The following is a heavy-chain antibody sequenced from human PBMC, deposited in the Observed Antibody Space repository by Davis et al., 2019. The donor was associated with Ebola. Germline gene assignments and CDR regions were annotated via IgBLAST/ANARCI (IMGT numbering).Heavy chain of an antibody. CDR3: ARGAPWLVTSGFDP. J-gene: IGHJ5*02. CDR2: IDPSDSYT. V-gene: IGHV5-10-1*01. CDR1: GYSFTSYW. Sequence: PGGSLRLSCKGSGYSFTSYWISWVRQMPGKGLEWMGRIDPSDSYTNYSPSFQGHVTISADKSISTAYLQWASLKASDTAMYYCARGAPWLVTSGFDPWGQGTLVTVSS. D-gene: IGHD6-19*01.